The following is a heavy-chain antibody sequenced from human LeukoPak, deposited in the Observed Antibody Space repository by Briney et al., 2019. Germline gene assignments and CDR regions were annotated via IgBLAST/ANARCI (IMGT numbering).Heavy chain of an antibody. J-gene: IGHJ4*02. V-gene: IGHV4-59*01. CDR2: IYYCGST. D-gene: IGHD3-10*01. CDR1: SGSISSYY. Sequence: SETLSLTCTVSSGSISSYYWSWIRQPPGKGLEWIGYIYYCGSTNYNPSLKSRVTISVDSSKNQFSLKLISVTAADTAMYYCARAESYYSYFDYWGPGTLVTVSS. CDR3: ARAESYYSYFDY.